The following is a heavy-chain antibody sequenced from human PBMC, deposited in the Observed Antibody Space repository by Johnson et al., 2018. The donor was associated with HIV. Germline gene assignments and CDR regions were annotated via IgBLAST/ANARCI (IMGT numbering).Heavy chain of an antibody. CDR3: ASTLTWDFGAFDI. D-gene: IGHD7-27*01. CDR2: ISYDGSNK. V-gene: IGHV3-30-3*01. CDR1: GFNFNNYA. J-gene: IGHJ3*02. Sequence: QVQLVESGGAVVQPGRSLRLSCAASGFNFNNYAIHWVCQAPGKGLEWVAVISYDGSNKYYADSVKGRFTISRDNSKNSLHLQMNSLRVGDTAVYYCASTLTWDFGAFDIWGQGTMVTVSS.